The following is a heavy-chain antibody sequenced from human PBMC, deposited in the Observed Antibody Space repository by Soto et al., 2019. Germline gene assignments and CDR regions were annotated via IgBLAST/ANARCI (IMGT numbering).Heavy chain of an antibody. D-gene: IGHD6-13*01. CDR1: GGTFSSYA. Sequence: SVKVSCKASGGTFSSYAISWVRQAPGQGLEWMGGIIPIFGTANYAQKFQGRVTITADESTSTAYMELSSLRSEDTAVYYCARDGIAAAARPPHYYYGMDVWGQGTKVTVSS. CDR3: ARDGIAAAARPPHYYYGMDV. J-gene: IGHJ6*02. V-gene: IGHV1-69*13. CDR2: IIPIFGTA.